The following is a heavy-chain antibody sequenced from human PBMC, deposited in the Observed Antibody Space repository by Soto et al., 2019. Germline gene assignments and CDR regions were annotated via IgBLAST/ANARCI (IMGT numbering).Heavy chain of an antibody. D-gene: IGHD6-13*01. V-gene: IGHV3-33*01. CDR1: GFTFSSYG. Sequence: QVQLVESGGGVVQPGRSLRLSCAASGFTFSSYGMHWVRQAPGKGLEWVAVIWYDGSNKYYADSVKGRFTISRDNSKNTLYLQMNSLRAEDTAVYYCARGYSSSWQVKNWFDPWGQGTLVTVSS. CDR3: ARGYSSSWQVKNWFDP. J-gene: IGHJ5*02. CDR2: IWYDGSNK.